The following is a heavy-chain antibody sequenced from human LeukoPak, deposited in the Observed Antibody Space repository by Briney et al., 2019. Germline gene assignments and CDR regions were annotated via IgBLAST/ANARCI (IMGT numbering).Heavy chain of an antibody. CDR1: GGSISGYY. CDR3: ARDGRSSSYWGAYDI. D-gene: IGHD2-15*01. Sequence: SETLSLTCTVSGGSISGYYWSWIRQPPGKGLDWIGYIDYSGSTNYNPSPKSRVTISVDTSKNQFSLNLSSVTAADTAVYYCARDGRSSSYWGAYDIWGQGTMVTVSS. J-gene: IGHJ3*02. CDR2: IDYSGST. V-gene: IGHV4-59*01.